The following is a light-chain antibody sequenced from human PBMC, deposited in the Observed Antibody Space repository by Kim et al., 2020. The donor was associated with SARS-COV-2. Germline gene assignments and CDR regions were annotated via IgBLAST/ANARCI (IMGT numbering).Light chain of an antibody. CDR2: YDD. Sequence: SYELTQPPSVSVSPGQTASITCSGDKLGDTYAFWYQQKPGQTPVLVIYYDDKRPSEIPERFSGSTSGNTATLTISGTQTMDEASYFCQAWDSSTAVFGGGTQLTVL. CDR1: KLGDTY. CDR3: QAWDSSTAV. V-gene: IGLV3-1*01. J-gene: IGLJ2*01.